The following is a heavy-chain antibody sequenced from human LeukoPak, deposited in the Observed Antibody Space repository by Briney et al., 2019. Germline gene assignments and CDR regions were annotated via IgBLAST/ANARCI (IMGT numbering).Heavy chain of an antibody. J-gene: IGHJ4*02. D-gene: IGHD3-3*01. CDR3: ARPYDFWSGYYHY. CDR2: INPNSGGT. CDR1: GYTFTGYY. Sequence: GESLKISCKGSGYTFTGYYMHWVRQAPGQGLEWMGWINPNSGGTNYAQKFQGRVTMTRDTSISTAYMELSRLRSDDTAVYYCARPYDFWSGYYHYWGQGTLVTVSS. V-gene: IGHV1-2*02.